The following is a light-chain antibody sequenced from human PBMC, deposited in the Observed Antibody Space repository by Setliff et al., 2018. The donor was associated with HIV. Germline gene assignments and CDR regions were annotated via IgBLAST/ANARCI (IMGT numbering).Light chain of an antibody. CDR1: SSDIGGYNF. CDR2: DVT. V-gene: IGLV2-11*01. J-gene: IGLJ2*01. Sequence: QSVLAQPRSVSGSPGQSVTISCTGTSSDIGGYNFVSWYQHHPGKAPKLLIYDVTKRPSGVPDRFSASKSGNTASLTISGLQAEDEAAYHCCSYAGTDTVVDFGGGTKVTVL. CDR3: CSYAGTDTVVD.